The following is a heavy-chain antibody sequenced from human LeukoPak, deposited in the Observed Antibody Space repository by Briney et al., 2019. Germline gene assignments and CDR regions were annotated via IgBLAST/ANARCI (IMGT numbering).Heavy chain of an antibody. CDR1: GFTFSSYW. CDR3: AKAIAVAGTSYYYYGMDV. D-gene: IGHD6-19*01. Sequence: GGSLRLSCAASGFTFSSYWMHWVRQAPGKGLVWVSRINSDGSSTSYADSVKGRFTISRDNAKNTLYLQMNSLRAEDTAVYYCAKAIAVAGTSYYYYGMDVWGKGTTVTVSS. J-gene: IGHJ6*04. V-gene: IGHV3-74*01. CDR2: INSDGSST.